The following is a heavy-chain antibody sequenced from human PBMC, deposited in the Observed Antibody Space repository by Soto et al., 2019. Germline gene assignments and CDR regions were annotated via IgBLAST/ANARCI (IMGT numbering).Heavy chain of an antibody. CDR3: AREGPDCTATSCYQRGFDY. Sequence: EVQLVESGGGLVQPGGSLRLSCSASGFTVSTHYMSWVRQGPGKGLEWVAIIYGGGTAQYADSVRGRFTLSRYNSKNTVDLQPNSLSAEDTAVYYCAREGPDCTATSCYQRGFDYWGQGTLVTVSS. J-gene: IGHJ4*02. D-gene: IGHD2-2*01. CDR2: IYGGGTA. CDR1: GFTVSTHY. V-gene: IGHV3-66*01.